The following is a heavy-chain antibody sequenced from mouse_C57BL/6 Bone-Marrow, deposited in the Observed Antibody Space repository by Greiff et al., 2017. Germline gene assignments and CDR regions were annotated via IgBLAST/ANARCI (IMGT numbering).Heavy chain of an antibody. Sequence: VKLVESGPGLVAPSQSLSITCTVSGFSLTSYAISWVRQPPGKGLEWLGVIWTGGGTNYNSALKSRLSISKDNSKSQVFLKMNSLQTDDTARYYCATFPYYYGSSYFAYWGQGTLVTVSA. V-gene: IGHV2-9-1*01. D-gene: IGHD1-1*01. CDR1: GFSLTSYA. CDR3: ATFPYYYGSSYFAY. J-gene: IGHJ3*01. CDR2: IWTGGGT.